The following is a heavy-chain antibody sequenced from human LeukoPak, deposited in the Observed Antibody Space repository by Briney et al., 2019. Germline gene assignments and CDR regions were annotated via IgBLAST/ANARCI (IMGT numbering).Heavy chain of an antibody. J-gene: IGHJ4*02. Sequence: GRSLRLSCAASGFTFSSYGMHWVRQAPGKGLEWVAVIWYDGSNKYYADSVKGRFTISRDNSKNTLYLQMNSLRAEDTAVYYCAKKGTGATYYFDYWGQGTLVTVSS. CDR1: GFTFSSYG. V-gene: IGHV3-33*06. D-gene: IGHD1-26*01. CDR2: IWYDGSNK. CDR3: AKKGTGATYYFDY.